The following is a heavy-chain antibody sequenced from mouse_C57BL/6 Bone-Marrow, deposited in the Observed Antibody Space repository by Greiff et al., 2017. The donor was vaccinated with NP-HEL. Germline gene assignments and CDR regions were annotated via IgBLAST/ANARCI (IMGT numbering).Heavy chain of an antibody. V-gene: IGHV2-2*01. CDR2: IWSGGST. Sequence: QVQLKQSGPGLVQPSQSLSITCTVSGFSLTSYGVHWVRQSPGKGLEWLGVIWSGGSTDYNAAFISRLSISKDNSKSQVFFKMNSLQADDTAIYYCARKGSYGRGAHWYFDVWGTGTTVTVSS. J-gene: IGHJ1*03. CDR1: GFSLTSYG. CDR3: ARKGSYGRGAHWYFDV. D-gene: IGHD1-1*01.